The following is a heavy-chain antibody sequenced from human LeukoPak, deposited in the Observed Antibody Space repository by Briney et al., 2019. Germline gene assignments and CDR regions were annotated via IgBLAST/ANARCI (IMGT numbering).Heavy chain of an antibody. Sequence: ASVKVSCKASGYTFTEYYMHWVRQAPGQGLEWMGWINPNSGGANYAEKFQGRVTMTRDTSISTVYMELSRLRYDDTALYYCARGQSLNDYWGQGTLVTVSS. J-gene: IGHJ4*02. CDR2: INPNSGGA. CDR3: ARGQSLNDY. V-gene: IGHV1-2*02. CDR1: GYTFTEYY.